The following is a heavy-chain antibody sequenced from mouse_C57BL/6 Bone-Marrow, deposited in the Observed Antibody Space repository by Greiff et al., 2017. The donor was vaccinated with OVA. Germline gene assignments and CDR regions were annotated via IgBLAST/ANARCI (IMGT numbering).Heavy chain of an antibody. CDR1: GYTFTSYW. CDR2: IDPSDSET. D-gene: IGHD2-4*01. Sequence: QVQLQQPGAELVRPGSSVKLSCKASGYTFTSYWMHWVKQRPIQGLEWIGNIDPSDSETHYNQKFKDKATLTVDKSSSQAYMQLSSLTSEDSAVYYCARPMITTGYWYFDVWGTGTTVTVSS. J-gene: IGHJ1*03. CDR3: ARPMITTGYWYFDV. V-gene: IGHV1-52*01.